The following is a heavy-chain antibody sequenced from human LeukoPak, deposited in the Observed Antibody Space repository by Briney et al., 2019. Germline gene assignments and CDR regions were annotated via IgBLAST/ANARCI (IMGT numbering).Heavy chain of an antibody. Sequence: SGGSLRLSCAASGFTFSSYAMHWVRQAPGEGLEYVSAISSNGGSTYYANSVKGRFTISRDNSKNTLYLQMGSLRAEDMAVYYCARVGPGYSSSWYYFDYWGQGTLVTVSS. D-gene: IGHD6-13*01. CDR2: ISSNGGST. CDR1: GFTFSSYA. V-gene: IGHV3-64*01. CDR3: ARVGPGYSSSWYYFDY. J-gene: IGHJ4*02.